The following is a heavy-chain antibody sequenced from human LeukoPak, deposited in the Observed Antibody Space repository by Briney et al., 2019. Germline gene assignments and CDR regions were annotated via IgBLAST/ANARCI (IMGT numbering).Heavy chain of an antibody. D-gene: IGHD2-2*01. CDR1: GFTFSSYA. Sequence: PGGSLRLSCAASGFTFSSYAMHWVRQAPGKGLEWVGRIKSKTDGGTTDYAAPVKGRFTISRDDSKNTLYLQMNSLKTEDTAVYYCTTRDIVVVPAAFDYWGQGTLVTVSS. V-gene: IGHV3-15*01. CDR3: TTRDIVVVPAAFDY. CDR2: IKSKTDGGTT. J-gene: IGHJ4*02.